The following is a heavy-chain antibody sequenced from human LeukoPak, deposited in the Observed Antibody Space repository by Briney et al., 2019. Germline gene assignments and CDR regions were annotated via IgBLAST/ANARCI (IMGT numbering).Heavy chain of an antibody. V-gene: IGHV1-69*13. CDR3: ARDSSGWAPSY. CDR2: VIPIFGTA. D-gene: IGHD6-19*01. CDR1: GGTFSIYA. J-gene: IGHJ4*02. Sequence: SVTVSCTASGGTFSIYAISWVRQATGQGLEWMGGVIPIFGTANYAQKFQGRVTITADESTSTAYMELCSLRSEDTAVYYCARDSSGWAPSYWGQGTLVTVSS.